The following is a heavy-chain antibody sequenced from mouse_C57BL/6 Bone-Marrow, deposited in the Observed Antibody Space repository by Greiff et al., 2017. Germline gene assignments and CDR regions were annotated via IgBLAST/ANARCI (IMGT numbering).Heavy chain of an antibody. Sequence: VQLQQPGAELVKPGASVKMSCKASGCTFTSYWITWVKQRPGHGLEWIGDIYPGSGSTNYNEKFKSKATLTVDTSSSTAYMQLSSLTSEDSAVYYCARYDYDVGFAYWGQGTLVTVSA. CDR1: GCTFTSYW. J-gene: IGHJ3*01. CDR2: IYPGSGST. V-gene: IGHV1-55*01. CDR3: ARYDYDVGFAY. D-gene: IGHD2-4*01.